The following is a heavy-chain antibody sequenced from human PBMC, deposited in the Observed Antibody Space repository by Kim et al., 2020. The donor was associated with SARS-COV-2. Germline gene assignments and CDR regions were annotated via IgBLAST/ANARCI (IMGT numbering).Heavy chain of an antibody. D-gene: IGHD6-19*01. CDR2: ITPIDGNT. V-gene: IGHV1-46*01. Sequence: ASVKVSCKASGYTFTSNHMHWVRQAPGQGLEWMGMITPIDGNTRYAQKLQGRVTMTRDTSTSTFYMDLSSLRSEDTAIYYCARDLSGGWSSDSWGQGTLVTVSS. CDR3: ARDLSGGWSSDS. CDR1: GYTFTSNH. J-gene: IGHJ4*02.